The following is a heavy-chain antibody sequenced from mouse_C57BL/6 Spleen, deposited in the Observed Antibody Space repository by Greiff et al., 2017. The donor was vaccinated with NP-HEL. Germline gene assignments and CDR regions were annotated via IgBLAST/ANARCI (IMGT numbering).Heavy chain of an antibody. V-gene: IGHV5-6*01. CDR2: ISSGGSYT. CDR3: ARHTDYEDY. CDR1: GFTFSSYG. D-gene: IGHD2-4*01. J-gene: IGHJ2*01. Sequence: VQLKESGGDLVKPGGSLKLSCAASGFTFSSYGMSWVRQTPDKRLEWVATISSGGSYTYYPDSVKGRFTISRDNAKNTLYLQMSSLKSEDTAMYYCARHTDYEDYWGQGTTLTVSS.